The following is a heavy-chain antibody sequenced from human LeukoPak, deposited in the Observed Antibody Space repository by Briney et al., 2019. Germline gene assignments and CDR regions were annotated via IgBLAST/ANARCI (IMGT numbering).Heavy chain of an antibody. CDR3: ATNRYTAFDF. D-gene: IGHD2-2*02. J-gene: IGHJ3*01. CDR1: GFTFSSYW. CDR2: IKQDGGET. Sequence: GGSLRLSCAASGFTFSSYWMSWVRQAPGKGLEWVANIKQDGGETYYVDSLKGRFTISRVNAKNSLYLQMNSLRAEDSAVYYCATNRYTAFDFRGQGTMVTVSS. V-gene: IGHV3-7*02.